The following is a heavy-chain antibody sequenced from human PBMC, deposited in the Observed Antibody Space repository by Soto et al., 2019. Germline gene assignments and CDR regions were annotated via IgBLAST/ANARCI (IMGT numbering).Heavy chain of an antibody. Sequence: EVQLVESGGGLVKPGGSLRLSCAASGFTFSSYSMNWVRQAPGKGLEWVSSISSSSSYIYYADSVKGRFTISRDNAKNSLYLKMNSLRAEDTAVYYCARDGHCSGGSCYHDAFDIWGQGTMVTVSS. D-gene: IGHD2-15*01. CDR1: GFTFSSYS. J-gene: IGHJ3*02. CDR3: ARDGHCSGGSCYHDAFDI. V-gene: IGHV3-21*01. CDR2: ISSSSSYI.